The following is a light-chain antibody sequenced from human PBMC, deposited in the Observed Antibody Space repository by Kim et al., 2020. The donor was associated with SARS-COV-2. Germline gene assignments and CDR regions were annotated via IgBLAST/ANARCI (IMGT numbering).Light chain of an antibody. CDR2: AAS. V-gene: IGKV1-39*01. CDR3: QQSYSTLRYT. Sequence: ASVGDRVTNTCRASQSISSYLNWYQQKPGKAPRLLIYAASSLQSGVPSRFSGSGSGTDFTLTISSLQPEDFATYYCQQSYSTLRYTFGQGTKLEI. CDR1: QSISSY. J-gene: IGKJ2*01.